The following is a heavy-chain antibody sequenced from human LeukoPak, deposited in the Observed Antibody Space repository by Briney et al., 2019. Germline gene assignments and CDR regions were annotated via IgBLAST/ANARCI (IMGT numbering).Heavy chain of an antibody. CDR1: GFIFSTHW. D-gene: IGHD3-3*01. CDR2: IWPDGSTK. J-gene: IGHJ4*02. Sequence: GGSLRLSCATSGFIFSTHWVSWVRQAPGKGLEWVASIWPDGSTKYYVDSVKGRFTISRDNTKNSLFLQMHSLRAEDTAVYYCARLFGSVTTYDYWGQGTLVAVSS. CDR3: ARLFGSVTTYDY. V-gene: IGHV3-7*01.